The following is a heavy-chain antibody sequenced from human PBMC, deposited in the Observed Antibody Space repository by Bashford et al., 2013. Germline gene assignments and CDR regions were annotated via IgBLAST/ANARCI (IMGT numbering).Heavy chain of an antibody. Sequence: GSLRLSCAASGFTFSSYDMHWVRQAAGKGPEWVSAIGAAGDTYYPDSVKGRFTISRDNAKNSLYLQIHSLRDEDTAVYYCARDQAVVKFDYWGQGTLVTVSS. J-gene: IGHJ4*02. D-gene: IGHD2-21*01. V-gene: IGHV3-13*01. CDR3: ARDQAVVKFDY. CDR1: GFTFSSYD. CDR2: IGAAGDT.